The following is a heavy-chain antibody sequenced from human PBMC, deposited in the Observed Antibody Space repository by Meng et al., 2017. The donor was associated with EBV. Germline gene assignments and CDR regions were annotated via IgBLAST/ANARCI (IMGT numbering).Heavy chain of an antibody. CDR3: AHIIAARPFDY. CDR2: IYWDDDK. J-gene: IGHJ4*02. CDR1: GFSLSTRGVG. Sequence: ITLKEAGPALVKPTQTLTLNCTFSGFSLSTRGVGVGWIRQPPGKALEWLALIYWDDDKRYSPSLKSRLTITKDTSKNQVVLTMTNMDPVDAATYYCAHIIAARPFDYWGQGTLVTVSS. V-gene: IGHV2-5*02. D-gene: IGHD6-6*01.